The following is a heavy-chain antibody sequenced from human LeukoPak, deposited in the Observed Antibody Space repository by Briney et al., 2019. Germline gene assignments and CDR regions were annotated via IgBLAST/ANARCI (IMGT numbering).Heavy chain of an antibody. CDR2: INPSGGST. V-gene: IGHV1-46*01. CDR3: AREEYSSSAPYYFDY. D-gene: IGHD6-13*01. J-gene: IGHJ4*02. CDR1: GYTFTSYY. Sequence: GASVKVSCKASGYTFTSYYMHWVRQAPGQGLEWMGIINPSGGSTSYAQKFQGRVTMTRDTSTSTVYTELSSLRSEDTAVYYCAREEYSSSAPYYFDYWGQGTLVTVSS.